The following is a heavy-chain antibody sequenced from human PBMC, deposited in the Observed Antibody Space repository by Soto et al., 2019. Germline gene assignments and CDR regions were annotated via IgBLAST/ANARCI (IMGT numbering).Heavy chain of an antibody. J-gene: IGHJ6*02. CDR2: IVVGSGNT. CDR1: GFTFTSSA. CDR3: AVGYSSGWYYYYGMDV. V-gene: IGHV1-58*01. D-gene: IGHD6-19*01. Sequence: SVKVSCKASGFTFTSSAVQWVRQARGQRLEWIGWIVVGSGNTNYAQKFQERVTITRDMSTSTAYMELSSLRSEDTAVYYCAVGYSSGWYYYYGMDVWGQGTTVTVSS.